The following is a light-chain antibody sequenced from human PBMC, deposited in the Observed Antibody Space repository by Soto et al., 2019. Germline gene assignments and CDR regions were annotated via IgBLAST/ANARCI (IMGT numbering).Light chain of an antibody. CDR1: QDIRSD. Sequence: AIQMTQSPSSLSASVGDSITITCRASQDIRSDLGWYQQKPGRAPKLLIYDASSLQGGVPSRFSGSGSGTDFTLTISCLQSEDFATYYCQQYYSFPWTFGQGTKVDIK. CDR3: QQYYSFPWT. V-gene: IGKV1-6*01. J-gene: IGKJ1*01. CDR2: DAS.